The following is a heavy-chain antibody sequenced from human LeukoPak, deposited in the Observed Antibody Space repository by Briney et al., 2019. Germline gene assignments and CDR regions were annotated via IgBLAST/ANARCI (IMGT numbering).Heavy chain of an antibody. D-gene: IGHD6-13*01. Sequence: ASVKLPCKVSGYTFTDYYMHWVQQAPGKGLEWMGLVDPEDGETIYAEKFQGRVTITADTSTDTAYMELSSLRSEDTAVYYCATDFIAAAGTYWGQGTLVTVSS. CDR1: GYTFTDYY. J-gene: IGHJ4*02. CDR3: ATDFIAAAGTY. V-gene: IGHV1-69-2*01. CDR2: VDPEDGET.